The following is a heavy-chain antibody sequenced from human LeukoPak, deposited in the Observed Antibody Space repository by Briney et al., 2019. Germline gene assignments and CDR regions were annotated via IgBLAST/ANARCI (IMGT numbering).Heavy chain of an antibody. CDR1: GFTFDDYA. Sequence: RSLRLSCAASGFTFDDYAMHWVRQALGKGLEWVSGISWNSGSIGYADSVKGRFTISRDNAKNSLYLQMNSLRAEDTALYYCAKGDDFWSGYYHYWGQGTLVTVSS. CDR3: AKGDDFWSGYYHY. D-gene: IGHD3-3*01. CDR2: ISWNSGSI. V-gene: IGHV3-9*01. J-gene: IGHJ4*02.